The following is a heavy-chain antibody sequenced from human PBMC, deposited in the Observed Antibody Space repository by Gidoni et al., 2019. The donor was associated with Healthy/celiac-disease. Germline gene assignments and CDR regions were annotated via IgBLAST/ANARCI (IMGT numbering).Heavy chain of an antibody. D-gene: IGHD3-3*01. Sequence: QVQLVQSGAEGKKPGASVKVSGKAAGYTITSYDMHWVRQAPGQGLEWMGIINPSGGSTSYAQKFQGRVTMTRDTSTSTVYMELSSLRSEDTAVYYCARLSVAYDFWSGHYGGMDVWGQGTTVTVSS. CDR2: INPSGGST. CDR1: GYTITSYD. V-gene: IGHV1-46*03. CDR3: ARLSVAYDFWSGHYGGMDV. J-gene: IGHJ6*02.